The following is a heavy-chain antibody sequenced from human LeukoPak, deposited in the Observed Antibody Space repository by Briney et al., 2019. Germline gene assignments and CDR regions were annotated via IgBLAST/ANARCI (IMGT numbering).Heavy chain of an antibody. CDR1: GFTFSSYG. CDR3: ARDSSTKDYYDSSGYDPYFDY. Sequence: GGSLRLSCAASGFTFSSYGMHWVRQAPGKGLEWVAVIWYDGSNKYYADSVKGRFTISRDNSKNTLYLQMNSMRAEDTAVYYCARDSSTKDYYDSSGYDPYFDYWGQGTLVTVSS. V-gene: IGHV3-33*01. CDR2: IWYDGSNK. J-gene: IGHJ4*02. D-gene: IGHD3-22*01.